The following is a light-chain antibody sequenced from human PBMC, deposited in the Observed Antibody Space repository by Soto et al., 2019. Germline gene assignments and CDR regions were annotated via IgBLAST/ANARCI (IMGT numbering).Light chain of an antibody. CDR1: HIFLYSHNNKNY. J-gene: IGKJ1*01. CDR3: QQYYSALPIT. CDR2: WAS. Sequence: MAYFPESLALSKNERATVNCKCSHIFLYSHNNKNYLALYQQKPGEPPKLLIYWASTRESGVPDRFSGSGSGTDFTLTIISLQAEDVAVYYCQQYYSALPITFCQRTKVDIK. V-gene: IGKV4-1*01.